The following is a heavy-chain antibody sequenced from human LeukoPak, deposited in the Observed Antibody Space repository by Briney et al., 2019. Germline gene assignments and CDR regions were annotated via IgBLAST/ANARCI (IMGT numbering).Heavy chain of an antibody. CDR1: GDSINTSY. D-gene: IGHD6-19*01. J-gene: IGHJ4*02. CDR3: ARLVEYTTGWYRSYHFDS. Sequence: SETLSLTCRVSGDSINTSYWSWIRQPPGQALEWIGYINNIGSTNYNPSLKSRVTMSVGTSEKQFSLQLTSVTAADTALYYCARLVEYTTGWYRSYHFDSWGQGTLVTVSS. V-gene: IGHV4-4*09. CDR2: INNIGST.